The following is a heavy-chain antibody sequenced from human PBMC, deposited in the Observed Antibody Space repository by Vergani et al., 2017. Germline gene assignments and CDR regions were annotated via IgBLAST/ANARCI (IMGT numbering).Heavy chain of an antibody. Sequence: QVQLQESGPGLVKPSETLSLTCTVSGGSISSYYWSWIRQTPGKGLEWIGYIYYSGSTNYNPSLKSRVTISVDTSKNQFSLKLSSVTAADTAVYYCARNTAWGISFDYWGQGTLVTVSS. CDR3: ARNTAWGISFDY. V-gene: IGHV4-59*01. CDR2: IYYSGST. CDR1: GGSISSYY. J-gene: IGHJ4*02. D-gene: IGHD5-18*01.